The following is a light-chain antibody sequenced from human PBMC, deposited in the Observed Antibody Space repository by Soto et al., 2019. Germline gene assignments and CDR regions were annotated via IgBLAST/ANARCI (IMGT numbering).Light chain of an antibody. CDR2: VAS. CDR1: QSVSSSF. Sequence: EIVLTQSPGTLSLSPGERATLSCRASQSVSSSFLAWYQHKPAQAPRLLIYVASSGATSIPARFGGSGSGTYFTLTISRLAPEDVAVYYYQQYDSSPCTFGQGTNLEIK. CDR3: QQYDSSPCT. J-gene: IGKJ2*02. V-gene: IGKV3-20*01.